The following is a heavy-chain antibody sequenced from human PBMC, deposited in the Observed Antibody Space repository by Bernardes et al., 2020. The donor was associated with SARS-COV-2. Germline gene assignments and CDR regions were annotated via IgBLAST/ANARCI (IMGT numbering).Heavy chain of an antibody. D-gene: IGHD4-4*01. CDR1: GFTVSSNY. Sequence: GGSLRLSCAASGFTVSSNYMSWVRQAQGKGLEWVSVIYSGGITYYADSVKGRFTISRDSSKNTLFLQMNSLRPDDTAVYHCARVDGLHRYFQHWGQGTPVAVSS. J-gene: IGHJ1*01. V-gene: IGHV3-66*02. CDR3: ARVDGLHRYFQH. CDR2: IYSGGIT.